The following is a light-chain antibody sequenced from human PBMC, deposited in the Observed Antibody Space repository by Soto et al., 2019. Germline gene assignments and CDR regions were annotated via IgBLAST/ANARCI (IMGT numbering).Light chain of an antibody. J-gene: IGKJ1*01. CDR3: LQYGVPLWT. V-gene: IGKV3-20*01. CDR2: AAS. Sequence: EIALTQSPGTLSLSPGERATLSCRASQSVTANYLAWYQQRPGQPPRLLIYAASIGATGVPDRFSGSGSGTDFTLTISRLEPEDLAVYYCLQYGVPLWTFGQGTTVEIK. CDR1: QSVTANY.